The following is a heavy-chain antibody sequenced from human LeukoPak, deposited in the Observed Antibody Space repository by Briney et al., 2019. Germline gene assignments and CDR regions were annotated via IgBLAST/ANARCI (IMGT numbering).Heavy chain of an antibody. V-gene: IGHV4-34*01. J-gene: IGHJ4*02. Sequence: SETLSLTCAVYGGSFSGYYWSWIRQPPGKGLEWIGEINHSGSTNYNPSLKSRVTISVDTSKNQFSLKLSSVTAADTAVYYCARETPMTTVTPLDYWGQGTLVTVSS. D-gene: IGHD4-17*01. CDR1: GGSFSGYY. CDR3: ARETPMTTVTPLDY. CDR2: INHSGST.